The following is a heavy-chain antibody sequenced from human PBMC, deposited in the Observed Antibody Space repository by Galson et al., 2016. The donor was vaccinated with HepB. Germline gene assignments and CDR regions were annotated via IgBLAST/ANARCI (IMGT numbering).Heavy chain of an antibody. Sequence: SLRLSCAASGFTFSAYGMHWVRQAPGKGLESVAVISNDGKNKNYADSLRGRFTISRDNPKNTLSLQMNSLRAEDTAVYYCARDQGYSGSYLRYFGLWGRGTLVTVSS. CDR2: ISNDGKNK. J-gene: IGHJ2*01. V-gene: IGHV3-30*04. CDR3: ARDQGYSGSYLRYFGL. D-gene: IGHD1-26*01. CDR1: GFTFSAYG.